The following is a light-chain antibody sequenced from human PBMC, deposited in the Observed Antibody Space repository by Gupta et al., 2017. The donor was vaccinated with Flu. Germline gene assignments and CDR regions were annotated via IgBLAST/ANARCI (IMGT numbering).Light chain of an antibody. J-gene: IGKJ3*01. Sequence: DIQMTQSPSSLSASVGDRVTITCRASQTISNYLNWYQQKPGKAPKFLISSAFTFQSGVPSRFSGSGSGTDFTLTISRLQPEDFATYYCQQRDSTSFTFGHGTKV. V-gene: IGKV1-39*01. CDR2: SAF. CDR3: QQRDSTSFT. CDR1: QTISNY.